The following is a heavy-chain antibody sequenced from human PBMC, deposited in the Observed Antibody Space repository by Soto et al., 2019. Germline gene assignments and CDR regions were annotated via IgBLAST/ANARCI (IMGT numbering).Heavy chain of an antibody. D-gene: IGHD3-3*01. CDR1: GFMFTSSA. CDR3: AAVPVLRFLKWLPAYFDY. CDR2: LVVGSGNT. Sequence: SVKVSCKTSGFMFTSSAVQWVRQARGQRLEWMGWLVVGSGNTHYAQHFQERVTLTRDMSTGTAYMELSSLRSEDTAVYYCAAVPVLRFLKWLPAYFDYWGQGTLVTVSS. V-gene: IGHV1-58*01. J-gene: IGHJ4*02.